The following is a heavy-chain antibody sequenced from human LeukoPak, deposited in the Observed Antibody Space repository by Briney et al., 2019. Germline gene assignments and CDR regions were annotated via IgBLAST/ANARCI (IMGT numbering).Heavy chain of an antibody. CDR3: ARVRVHYGDYVGPFDY. V-gene: IGHV3-11*01. CDR2: ISSSGSTI. J-gene: IGHJ4*02. D-gene: IGHD4-17*01. Sequence: PGGSLRLSCAAPGFTFSDYYMSWIRQAPGEGLEWVSYISSSGSTIYYADSVKGRFTISRDNAKNSLYLQMNSLRAEDTAVYYCARVRVHYGDYVGPFDYWGQGTLVTVSS. CDR1: GFTFSDYY.